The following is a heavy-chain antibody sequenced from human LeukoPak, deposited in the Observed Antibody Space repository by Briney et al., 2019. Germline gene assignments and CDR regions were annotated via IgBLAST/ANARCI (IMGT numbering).Heavy chain of an antibody. CDR3: AKVPYSDYGSGRPPFMDV. CDR2: TSSAGSDT. J-gene: IGHJ6*02. Sequence: GGSLRLSCVASGFTFTNYAMSWIRQAPGKGLEWVSTTSSAGSDTYYADSVRGRFTISRDNSENTLFLQMNNLRAEDTAIHYCAKVPYSDYGSGRPPFMDVWGQGTAVAVSS. CDR1: GFTFTNYA. D-gene: IGHD3-10*01. V-gene: IGHV3-23*01.